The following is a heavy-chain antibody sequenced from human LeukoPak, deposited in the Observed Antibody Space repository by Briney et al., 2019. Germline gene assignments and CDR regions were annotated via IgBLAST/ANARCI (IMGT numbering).Heavy chain of an antibody. V-gene: IGHV4-4*02. CDR1: GGSISGTNW. CDR2: ISLRGLT. Sequence: SETLSLTCGVSGGSISGTNWWSWVRQPPGQGLEWIGEISLRGLTNYNPSLKSRVTISLDASKNQFSLKLSSVTAADTAVYYCARDNYYEWAFDVWGQGTMVTVS. J-gene: IGHJ3*01. D-gene: IGHD3-22*01. CDR3: ARDNYYEWAFDV.